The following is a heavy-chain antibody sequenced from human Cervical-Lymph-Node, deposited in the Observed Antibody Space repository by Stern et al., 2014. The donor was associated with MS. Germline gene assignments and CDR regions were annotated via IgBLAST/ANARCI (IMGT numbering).Heavy chain of an antibody. CDR2: ISTESSYI. Sequence: EVQLVESGGRLVKPGESLRLSCVASGFSFDSYTLHWVRQSPGRGLEWVSSISTESSYINYADSVKGRFTISRDNANNSLYLQMNSLRPEDTAVYYCARRAGGLIAAGSLGYWGQGILVTVSS. CDR1: GFSFDSYT. D-gene: IGHD6-25*01. CDR3: ARRAGGLIAAGSLGY. J-gene: IGHJ4*02. V-gene: IGHV3-21*06.